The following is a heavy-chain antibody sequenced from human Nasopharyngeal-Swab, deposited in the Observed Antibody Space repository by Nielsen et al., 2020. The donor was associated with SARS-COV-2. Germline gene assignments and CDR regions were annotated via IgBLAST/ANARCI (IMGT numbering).Heavy chain of an antibody. J-gene: IGHJ3*02. D-gene: IGHD1-26*01. CDR3: ARGHGVSYYFFDI. CDR2: ISYDGSNK. V-gene: IGHV3-30-3*01. CDR1: GFTFSSYA. Sequence: GGSLRLSCAASGFTFSSYAMHWVRQAPGKGLEWVAVISYDGSNKYYAESVKGRFTISRDNSKNTLYLQMNSLRAEDTAVYYCARGHGVSYYFFDIWGQGTMVTVSS.